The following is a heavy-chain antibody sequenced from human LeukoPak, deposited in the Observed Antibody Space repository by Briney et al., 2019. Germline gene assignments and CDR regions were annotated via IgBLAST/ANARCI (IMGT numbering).Heavy chain of an antibody. J-gene: IGHJ4*02. Sequence: SVKVSCKASGGTFSSYAISWVRQAPGQGLEWMGRIIPIFGTANYAQKFQRRVTITTDESTSTAYMELSSLRSEDTAVYYRANSGILPYYFDYWGQGTLVTVSS. CDR3: ANSGILPYYFDY. CDR1: GGTFSSYA. D-gene: IGHD1-26*01. CDR2: IIPIFGTA. V-gene: IGHV1-69*05.